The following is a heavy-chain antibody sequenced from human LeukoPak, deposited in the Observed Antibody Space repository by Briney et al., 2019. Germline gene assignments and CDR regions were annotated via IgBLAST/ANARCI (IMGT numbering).Heavy chain of an antibody. Sequence: PSETLSLTCTVSGYSISSGHYWGWIRQPPGKGLEWIGSMYHSGSTNYNPSLKSRVTISVDTSKNQFSLKLSSVTAADTAVYYCASYDSSRWSRSFDIWGQGTMVTVSS. CDR3: ASYDSSRWSRSFDI. D-gene: IGHD6-13*01. CDR1: GYSISSGHY. J-gene: IGHJ3*02. CDR2: MYHSGST. V-gene: IGHV4-38-2*02.